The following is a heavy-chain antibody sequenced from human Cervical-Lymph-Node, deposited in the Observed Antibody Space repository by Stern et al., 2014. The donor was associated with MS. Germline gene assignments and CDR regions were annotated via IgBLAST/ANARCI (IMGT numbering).Heavy chain of an antibody. CDR3: ARAHVTTVVAAFDY. Sequence: VQLLQSGPGLVKPSQTLSVTCAISGDSVSSNSAAWNWIRQSPSRGLAWLGRTYYRSKWDNDYAVSVKSRITINPDTSKNQFSLQLNSVTPEDTAVYYCARAHVTTVVAAFDYWGQGTLVIVSS. CDR2: TYYRSKWDN. D-gene: IGHD4-11*01. CDR1: GDSVSSNSAA. J-gene: IGHJ4*02. V-gene: IGHV6-1*01.